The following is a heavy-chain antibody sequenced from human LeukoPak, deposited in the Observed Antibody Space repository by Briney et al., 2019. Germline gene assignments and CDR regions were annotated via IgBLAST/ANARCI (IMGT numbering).Heavy chain of an antibody. J-gene: IGHJ3*02. CDR2: INPNSGGT. Sequence: VASVKVSCKASGYTFTAYYMHWVRQAPGQGLEWMGWINPNSGGTNYAQKFQGRVTMTRDTSISTAYMELNRLRSDDMAVYYCARDYYDSSGFGAFDIWGQGTMVTVSS. V-gene: IGHV1-2*02. CDR1: GYTFTAYY. CDR3: ARDYYDSSGFGAFDI. D-gene: IGHD3-22*01.